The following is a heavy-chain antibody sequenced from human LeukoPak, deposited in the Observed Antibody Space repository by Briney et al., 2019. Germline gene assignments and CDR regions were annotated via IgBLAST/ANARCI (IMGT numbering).Heavy chain of an antibody. CDR3: ARNDPDSSED. CDR2: ISADGNNE. J-gene: IGHJ4*02. CDR1: GFIFSNYP. Sequence: GGSLRLSCAASGFIFSNYPMHWVRQAPCKGLEWVAVISADGNNEHYADSAKGRFTLSRDNAKSTAYLQMNSLRSEDTAVYYCARNDPDSSEDWGQGTLVTVSS. V-gene: IGHV3-30-3*01. D-gene: IGHD3-22*01.